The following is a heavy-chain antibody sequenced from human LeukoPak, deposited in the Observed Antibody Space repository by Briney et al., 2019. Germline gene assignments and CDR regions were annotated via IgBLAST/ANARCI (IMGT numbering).Heavy chain of an antibody. CDR2: ISGSGGST. J-gene: IGHJ3*02. D-gene: IGHD3-10*01. CDR3: AKDRNPTSLWFGELTLDAFDI. V-gene: IGHV3-23*01. Sequence: GGSLRLSCAASGFTFSSYAMSWVRQAQGKGLEWDSAISGSGGSTYYADSVKRRFTISRDNSKNTLYLQMNSLRAEDTAVYSCAKDRNPTSLWFGELTLDAFDIWGQGTMVTVSS. CDR1: GFTFSSYA.